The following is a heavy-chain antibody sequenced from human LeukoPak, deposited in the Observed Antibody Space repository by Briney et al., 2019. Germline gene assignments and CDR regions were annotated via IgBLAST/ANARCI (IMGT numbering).Heavy chain of an antibody. Sequence: GGSLRLSCAASGFTFSSYGMHWVRQAPGKGLEWVAYIRSDGYHTYYADSVKGRFTITRDNLKNTLYLQMNSLRLEDMAVYYCAKPSGSGVDYWGRGTRVTVSS. D-gene: IGHD1-26*01. V-gene: IGHV3-30*02. CDR3: AKPSGSGVDY. J-gene: IGHJ4*02. CDR1: GFTFSSYG. CDR2: IRSDGYHT.